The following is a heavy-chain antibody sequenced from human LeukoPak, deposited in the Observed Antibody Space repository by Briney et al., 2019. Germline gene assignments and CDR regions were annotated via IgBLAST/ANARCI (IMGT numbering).Heavy chain of an antibody. CDR3: ARGQHRIAAPGTGFDC. J-gene: IGHJ4*02. D-gene: IGHD6-13*01. Sequence: PGRSLRLSCAASGFTFSNYAMHWVRQAPGKGLEWVAVISYDGSYKDYADSVKGRFTISKDNSKNTLYLQMNSLRVEDTAVYFCARGQHRIAAPGTGFDCWGQGTLVTVSS. CDR2: ISYDGSYK. CDR1: GFTFSNYA. V-gene: IGHV3-30*04.